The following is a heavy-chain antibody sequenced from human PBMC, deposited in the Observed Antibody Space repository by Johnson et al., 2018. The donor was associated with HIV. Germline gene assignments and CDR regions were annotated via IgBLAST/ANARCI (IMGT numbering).Heavy chain of an antibody. D-gene: IGHD2-2*01. Sequence: VQLVESGGGVVRPGESLRLSCAASGFTFHDNGMTWVRQVSGKGLEWVSGINWNGGSIGYADSVKGRFTISRDNSKNTLYLQMNSLRAGDTAVYYCARQVYCSSTSCSSAFEIWGQGTMVNVSS. CDR3: ARQVYCSSTSCSSAFEI. J-gene: IGHJ3*02. CDR1: GFTFHDNG. V-gene: IGHV3-20*04. CDR2: INWNGGSI.